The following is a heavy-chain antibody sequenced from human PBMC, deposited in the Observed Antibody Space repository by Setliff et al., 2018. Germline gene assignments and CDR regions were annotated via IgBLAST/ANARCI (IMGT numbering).Heavy chain of an antibody. CDR3: AKEHVVISYVSNTHQHYGMDV. CDR1: GGSITSSHYY. CDR2: IYTSGAT. V-gene: IGHV4-39*07. D-gene: IGHD2-21*01. Sequence: SETLSLTCSVSGGSITSSHYYWGWVRQPPGKGLEWIASIYTSGATTYSPSLKSRVSISADTSKNLLSLTLKSVTAADTAVYYCAKEHVVISYVSNTHQHYGMDVWGQGTTVTVSS. J-gene: IGHJ6*02.